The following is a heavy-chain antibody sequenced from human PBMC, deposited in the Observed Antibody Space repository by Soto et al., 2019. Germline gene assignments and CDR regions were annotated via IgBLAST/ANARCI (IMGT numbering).Heavy chain of an antibody. CDR2: IYPGDSDT. Sequence: GESLKISCKSSGYSFTSYWIGWVRQMPGKGLEWVGIIYPGDSDTRYSPSFQGQVTISDDKSSSTAYLQWSSLKASDTAMYDCAREGLDGYNYFDYWGQGTLVTVSS. V-gene: IGHV5-51*01. D-gene: IGHD5-12*01. CDR1: GYSFTSYW. J-gene: IGHJ4*02. CDR3: AREGLDGYNYFDY.